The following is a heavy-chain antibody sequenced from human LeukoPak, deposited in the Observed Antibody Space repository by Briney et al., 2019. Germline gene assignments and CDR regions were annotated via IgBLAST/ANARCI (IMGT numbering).Heavy chain of an antibody. D-gene: IGHD3-22*01. CDR1: GGPISSSSYY. CDR2: IYYSGST. J-gene: IGHJ3*02. V-gene: IGHV4-39*07. CDR3: ASLDYDSSALPFGSDI. Sequence: PSETLSLTCSVSGGPISSSSYYWGWIRQPPGKGLEWIGNIYYSGSTYYNPSLKSRVTISLDTSKNQFSLNVSSVTAADTAVYYCASLDYDSSALPFGSDIWGQGTVVTVSS.